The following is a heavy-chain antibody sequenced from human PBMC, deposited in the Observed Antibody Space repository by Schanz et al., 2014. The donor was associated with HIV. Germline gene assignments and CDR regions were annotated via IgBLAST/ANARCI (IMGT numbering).Heavy chain of an antibody. D-gene: IGHD1-26*01. CDR1: GFTLEDYA. CDR2: MSWNRRRI. Sequence: EVQLMESGGGLVQPGRSLRLSCAASGFTLEDYAMHWVRQAPGKGLEWVSGMSWNRRRIGYVDAVKGRFTISRDNANNFVYLEMNGLRVEDTALYYCAKGIMGATEYYYGMDVWGQGTMVTVSS. J-gene: IGHJ6*02. CDR3: AKGIMGATEYYYGMDV. V-gene: IGHV3-9*01.